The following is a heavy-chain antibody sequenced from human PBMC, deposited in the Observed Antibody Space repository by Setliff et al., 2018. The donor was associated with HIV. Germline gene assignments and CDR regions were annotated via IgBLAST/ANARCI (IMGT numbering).Heavy chain of an antibody. CDR2: IIPIFDTA. Sequence: ASVKVSCKASGGTFNSYGITWVRQAPGQGLEWMGGIIPIFDTANYAPKFQGRVTITADESTSTAFMEPSSLRSEDTAVYYCARDHGGTMVRGLIRYYYYYMDVWGQGTTVTVSS. D-gene: IGHD3-10*01. V-gene: IGHV1-69*13. CDR1: GGTFNSYG. CDR3: ARDHGGTMVRGLIRYYYYYMDV. J-gene: IGHJ6*03.